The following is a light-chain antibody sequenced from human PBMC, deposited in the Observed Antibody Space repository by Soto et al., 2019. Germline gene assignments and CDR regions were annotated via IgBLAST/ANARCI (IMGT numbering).Light chain of an antibody. CDR1: QAIRTA. CDR3: QQSSNWPT. V-gene: IGKV1-6*01. J-gene: IGKJ5*01. CDR2: AAS. Sequence: AIQLTQSPSSLSASVGDRVTITCRASQAIRTALGWYQQRPGKVPKLLIYAASTLQSGVPSRFSGSGSGTDLTLTISSLEPEDFAVYYCQQSSNWPTFGQGTRLEIK.